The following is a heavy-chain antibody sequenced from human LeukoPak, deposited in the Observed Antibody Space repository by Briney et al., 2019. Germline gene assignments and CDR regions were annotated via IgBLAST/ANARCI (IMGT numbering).Heavy chain of an antibody. CDR3: AREAATPDWFDP. J-gene: IGHJ5*02. Sequence: GGSLRLSCAASGFTFSSYGMHWVRQAPGKGLEWVAVIWYDGSNKYYADSVKGRFTISRDNSKNTLYLQMNSLRAEDTAVYYCAREAATPDWFDPWGQGTLSPSPQ. V-gene: IGHV3-33*01. CDR2: IWYDGSNK. D-gene: IGHD2-15*01. CDR1: GFTFSSYG.